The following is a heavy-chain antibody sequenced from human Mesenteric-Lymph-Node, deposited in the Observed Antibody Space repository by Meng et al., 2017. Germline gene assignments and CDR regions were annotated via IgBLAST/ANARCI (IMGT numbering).Heavy chain of an antibody. Sequence: LRLSWSVSGGSISTGTYYWSWIRQPAGKGLEWIGRMYTSGRTNYNPSLKSRLTISGDTSKNQFSLTLTSVTAADTAVYYCVRDAYYYDVRGDYWGPGTLVTVSS. CDR2: MYTSGRT. J-gene: IGHJ4*02. CDR3: VRDAYYYDVRGDY. CDR1: GGSISTGTYY. D-gene: IGHD3-22*01. V-gene: IGHV4-61*02.